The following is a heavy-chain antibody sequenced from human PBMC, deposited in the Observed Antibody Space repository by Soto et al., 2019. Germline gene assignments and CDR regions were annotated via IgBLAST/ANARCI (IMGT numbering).Heavy chain of an antibody. D-gene: IGHD2-15*01. CDR1: GYTFTSYG. CDR2: ISAYNGNT. J-gene: IGHJ6*02. CDR3: ARGCSGGSCYPYYYGMDV. Sequence: QFQLVQSGAEVKKPGASVKVSCKASGYTFTSYGISWVRQAPGQGLEWMGWISAYNGNTNYAQKLQGRVTMTTDTSTSTAYMELRSLRSDHTAVYYCARGCSGGSCYPYYYGMDVWGQGTTVTVSS. V-gene: IGHV1-18*01.